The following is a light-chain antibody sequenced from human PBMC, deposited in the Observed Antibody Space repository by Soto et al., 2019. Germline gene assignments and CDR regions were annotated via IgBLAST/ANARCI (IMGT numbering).Light chain of an antibody. CDR1: QGVSSF. V-gene: IGKV3-11*01. CDR3: HQRSNWPLT. CDR2: DAS. J-gene: IGKJ4*01. Sequence: EIVLTQSPATLSLSPGERATLSCRASQGVSSFLVWYQQKPGQAPRLLIYDASNRATGIPARFSGSGSGTDFTLTISSLEPEDFAVYYCHQRSNWPLTFGAGTKVDIK.